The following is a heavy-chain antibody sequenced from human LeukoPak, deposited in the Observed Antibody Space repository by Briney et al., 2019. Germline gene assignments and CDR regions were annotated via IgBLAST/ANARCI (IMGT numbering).Heavy chain of an antibody. D-gene: IGHD3-16*01. J-gene: IGHJ4*02. V-gene: IGHV4-31*03. CDR3: ARGGSFLGNYVY. Sequence: PSETLSLTCTVSGCSINSGGFYWSWIRQHPGKGLEWIGYIYYSGSTFYNPSLKSRVAISLDKSKNQFSLNLRSVTAADTAVYYCARGGSFLGNYVYWGQGTLVTVSS. CDR2: IYYSGST. CDR1: GCSINSGGFY.